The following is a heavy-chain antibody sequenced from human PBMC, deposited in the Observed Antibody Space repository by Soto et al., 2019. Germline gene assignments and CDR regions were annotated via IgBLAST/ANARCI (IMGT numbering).Heavy chain of an antibody. CDR1: GFTFSSYE. CDR3: ARGSYDFWSGYPHYFDY. Sequence: GGSLRLSCAASGFTFSSYEMNWVRQAPGKGLEWVSYISSSGSTIYYADSVKGRFTISRGNAKNSLYLQMNSLRAEDTAVYYCARGSYDFWSGYPHYFDYWGQGTLVTVSS. CDR2: ISSSGSTI. D-gene: IGHD3-3*01. J-gene: IGHJ4*02. V-gene: IGHV3-48*03.